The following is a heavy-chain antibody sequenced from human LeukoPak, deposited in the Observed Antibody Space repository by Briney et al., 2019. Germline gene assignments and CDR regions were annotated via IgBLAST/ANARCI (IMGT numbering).Heavy chain of an antibody. CDR2: ISAYNGNT. Sequence: ASVKVSCKASGYTFTSYGISWVRQAPGQGLEWMGWISAYNGNTNYAQKLQGRVTMTTDTSTSTAYMELRSLRSDDTAVYYCASRSSCSSTSCYLGNAFDIWGQGTMVTVSS. V-gene: IGHV1-18*01. CDR3: ASRSSCSSTSCYLGNAFDI. CDR1: GYTFTSYG. J-gene: IGHJ3*02. D-gene: IGHD2-2*01.